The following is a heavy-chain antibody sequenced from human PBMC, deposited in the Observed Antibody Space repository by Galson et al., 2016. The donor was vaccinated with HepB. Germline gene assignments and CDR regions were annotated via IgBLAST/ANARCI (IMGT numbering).Heavy chain of an antibody. J-gene: IGHJ6*03. CDR2: IYYSGST. D-gene: IGHD6-19*01. Sequence: SETLSLTCIVSGDSISSLEYYWGWIRQPPGRGLEWIGSIYYSGSTSYNPSLESRVTISVDTSKNQFSLRLSSVTAADTAVYYCATGISVAGKYYYYYMDVWVKGTPVTVSS. CDR1: GDSISSLEYY. CDR3: ATGISVAGKYYYYYMDV. V-gene: IGHV4-39*01.